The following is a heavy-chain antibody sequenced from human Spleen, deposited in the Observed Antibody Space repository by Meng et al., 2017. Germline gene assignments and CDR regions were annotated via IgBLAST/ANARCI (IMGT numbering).Heavy chain of an antibody. D-gene: IGHD3-9*01. CDR3: ARDLRYFDWFFIPDY. CDR1: GFTFSSYA. V-gene: IGHV3-30*04. CDR2: ISYDGSNK. J-gene: IGHJ4*02. Sequence: GGSLRLSCAASGFTFSSYAMHWVRQAPGKGLEWVAVISYDGSNKYYADSVKGRFTISRDNSKNTLYLQMNSLRAEDTAVYYCARDLRYFDWFFIPDYWGQGTLVTVSS.